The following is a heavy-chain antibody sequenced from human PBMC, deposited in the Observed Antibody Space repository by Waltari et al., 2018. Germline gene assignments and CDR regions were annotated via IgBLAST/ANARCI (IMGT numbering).Heavy chain of an antibody. CDR3: ARQYSSLVLRVGYYFDY. V-gene: IGHV4-39*07. Sequence: QLQLQESGPGLVKPSETLSLTGTVSGGSISSSSYYWGWIRQPPGKGLEWIGSRYYSGSTYYNPSLKSRVTISVDTSKNQFSLKLSSVTAADTAVYYCARQYSSLVLRVGYYFDYWGQGTLVTVSS. D-gene: IGHD6-19*01. CDR1: GGSISSSSYY. J-gene: IGHJ4*02. CDR2: RYYSGST.